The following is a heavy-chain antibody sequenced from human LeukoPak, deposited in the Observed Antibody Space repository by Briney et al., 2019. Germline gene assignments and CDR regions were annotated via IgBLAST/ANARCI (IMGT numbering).Heavy chain of an antibody. CDR3: AGRLQRHTIHNYYYYMDV. CDR2: IIPIFGTA. Sequence: GSSVKVSCKASGGTFSSYAISWVRQAPGQGFEWMGGIIPIFGTANYAQKFQGRVTITTDESTSTAYMELSSLRSEDTAVYYCAGRLQRHTIHNYYYYMDVWGKGTTVTVSS. CDR1: GGTFSSYA. D-gene: IGHD6-25*01. V-gene: IGHV1-69*05. J-gene: IGHJ6*03.